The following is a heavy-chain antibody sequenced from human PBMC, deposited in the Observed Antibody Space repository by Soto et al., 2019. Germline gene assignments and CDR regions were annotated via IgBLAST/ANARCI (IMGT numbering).Heavy chain of an antibody. CDR2: ISSSSSYI. CDR1: GFTFSSYS. V-gene: IGHV3-21*01. D-gene: IGHD1-26*01. Sequence: KRGGSLRLSCVASGFTFSSYSMNWVRQAPGKGLEWVSSISSSSSYIYYADSVKGRFTISRDNAKNSLYLQMNSLRAEDTAVYYCVTQNFLVPGGSYYAWFDPWGQGTLVTVSS. J-gene: IGHJ5*02. CDR3: VTQNFLVPGGSYYAWFDP.